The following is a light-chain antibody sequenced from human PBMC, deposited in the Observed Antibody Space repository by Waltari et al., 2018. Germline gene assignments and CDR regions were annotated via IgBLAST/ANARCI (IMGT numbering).Light chain of an antibody. J-gene: IGKJ4*01. CDR1: QSSSEW. CDR3: QQYNLYPLT. V-gene: IGKV1-5*03. Sequence: DIQMTQSPSTLSASVGDRVTITCRASQSSSEWLAWYQQKPGKAPKLLIYKTSNLQSGVPSRLSGSGSGTEFTLTISSLQPDDFATYYCQQYNLYPLTFGGGTKVEIK. CDR2: KTS.